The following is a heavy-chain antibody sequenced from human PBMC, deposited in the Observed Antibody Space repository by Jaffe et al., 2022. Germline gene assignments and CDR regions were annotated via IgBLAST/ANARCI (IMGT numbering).Heavy chain of an antibody. V-gene: IGHV2-5*02. Sequence: QITLKESGPTLVKPTQTLTLTCTFSGFSLSTSGVGVGWIRQPPGKALEWLALIYWDDDKRYSPSLKSRLTITKDTSKNQVVLTMTNMDPVDTATYYCAHRPSLYSGYDAYYFDYWGQGTLVTVSS. CDR3: AHRPSLYSGYDAYYFDY. J-gene: IGHJ4*02. CDR2: IYWDDDK. CDR1: GFSLSTSGVG. D-gene: IGHD5-12*01.